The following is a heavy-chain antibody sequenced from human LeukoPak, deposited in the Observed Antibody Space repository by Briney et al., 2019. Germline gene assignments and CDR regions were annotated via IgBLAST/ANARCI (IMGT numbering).Heavy chain of an antibody. CDR1: GGTSSSYT. Sequence: ASVKVSCKASGGTSSSYTISWVRQAPGQGLEWMGRIIPILGIANYAQKFRGRVTITADKSTSTAYMELSSLRSEDTAVYYCARDGGGCSGGSCYADYWGQGTLVTVSS. V-gene: IGHV1-69*04. J-gene: IGHJ4*02. D-gene: IGHD2-15*01. CDR2: IIPILGIA. CDR3: ARDGGGCSGGSCYADY.